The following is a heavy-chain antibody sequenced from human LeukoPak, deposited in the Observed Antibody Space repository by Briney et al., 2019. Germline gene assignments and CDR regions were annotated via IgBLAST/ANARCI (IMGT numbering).Heavy chain of an antibody. J-gene: IGHJ3*01. CDR1: GDSVSSNNVA. V-gene: IGHV6-1*01. CDR2: TYYRSKLYN. CDR3: ARDIPGSQDAFDL. D-gene: IGHD1-20*01. Sequence: SQTLSLTCVISGDSVSSNNVACNWLRQSPSRGLEWLGRTYYRSKLYNDYAVSMKDPITINTDTCKHQFPVQLKSVPPGHGAMYYCARDIPGSQDAFDLWGQGKMVIVSS.